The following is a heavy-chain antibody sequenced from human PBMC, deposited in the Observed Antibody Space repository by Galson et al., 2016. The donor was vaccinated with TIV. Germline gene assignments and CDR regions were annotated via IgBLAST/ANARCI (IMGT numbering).Heavy chain of an antibody. CDR3: VRDRVVDATYYNYYYGMDV. D-gene: IGHD2-15*01. V-gene: IGHV3-66*02. Sequence: SLRLSCAASGFAFNNYWIHWVRQAPGKGLQWVSLISDGGNTYSPDSVKGRFAISRDNSKNTLYLQMNSLRVEDTAVYYCVRDRVVDATYYNYYYGMDVWGQGTAVTVSS. CDR1: GFAFNNYW. J-gene: IGHJ6*02. CDR2: ISDGGNT.